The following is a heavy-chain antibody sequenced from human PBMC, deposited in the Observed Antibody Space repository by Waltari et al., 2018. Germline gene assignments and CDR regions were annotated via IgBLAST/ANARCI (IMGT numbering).Heavy chain of an antibody. CDR1: GYKFSDHG. J-gene: IGHJ6*03. CDR2: ISPYNGNT. V-gene: IGHV1-18*01. Sequence: QVHLGQSGDEVKKPGASVKVSCKASGYKFSDHGITWVRQAPGQGLEWLGWISPYNGNTNYAQNLRGRFTMTTEISTSTAYMELTSLRFDDTAVYYCARGDRIYYYYMDVWGNGTTIIIS. CDR3: ARGDRIYYYYMDV.